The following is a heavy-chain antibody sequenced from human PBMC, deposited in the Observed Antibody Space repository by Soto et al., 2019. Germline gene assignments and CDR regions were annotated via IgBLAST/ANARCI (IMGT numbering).Heavy chain of an antibody. CDR1: GGSISSYY. Sequence: SETLSLTCTVSGGSISSYYWSWIRQPPGKGLEWIGYIYYSGSTNYNPSLKSRVTISVDTSKNQFSLKLSSVTAADTAVYYCARDKGYSYPNYYYRMDVWGQGSTVTVSS. D-gene: IGHD5-18*01. V-gene: IGHV4-59*13. J-gene: IGHJ6*02. CDR2: IYYSGST. CDR3: ARDKGYSYPNYYYRMDV.